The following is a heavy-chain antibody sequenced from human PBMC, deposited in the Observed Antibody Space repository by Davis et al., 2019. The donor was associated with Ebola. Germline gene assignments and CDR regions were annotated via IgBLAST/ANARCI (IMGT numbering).Heavy chain of an antibody. D-gene: IGHD1-26*01. V-gene: IGHV3-49*04. CDR1: GFNFGYYA. J-gene: IGHJ4*02. CDR2: IRNKAYGGTT. CDR3: ARESGGGIDY. Sequence: GESLKISCTASGFNFGYYALTWVRQTPRKGLEWVGFIRNKAYGGTTEYAASVKGRFTISRDDSGNIAYLQMNSLKIEDTAVYYCARESGGGIDYWGQGTLVTVSS.